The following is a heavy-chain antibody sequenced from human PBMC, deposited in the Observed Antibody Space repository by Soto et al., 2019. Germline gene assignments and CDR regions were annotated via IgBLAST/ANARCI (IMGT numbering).Heavy chain of an antibody. V-gene: IGHV4-59*01. Sequence: SETLSLTCTVSGGSISSYYWSWIRQPPGKGLEWIGYIYYSGSTNYNPSLKSRVTISVDTSKNQFSLKLSSVTAADTAVYYCARDTGAQQLGSHYYYYGMDVWGQGTTVTVSS. J-gene: IGHJ6*02. CDR3: ARDTGAQQLGSHYYYYGMDV. CDR1: GGSISSYY. CDR2: IYYSGST. D-gene: IGHD6-13*01.